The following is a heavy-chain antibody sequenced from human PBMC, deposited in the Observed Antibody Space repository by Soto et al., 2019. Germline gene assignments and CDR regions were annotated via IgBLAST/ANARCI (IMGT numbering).Heavy chain of an antibody. CDR1: GGTFSNDA. Sequence: QVHLVQSGPEVKQSGSSVRVSCTASGGTFSNDAISWVRQAPGQGLEWLGRIIPFFGTPDYSQTFRGRLTITADESTGTAYMDLRSLRSDDTAVYYCAREVVTETTVGYFDYWGQGTLVTVAS. CDR2: IIPFFGTP. D-gene: IGHD2-21*02. CDR3: AREVVTETTVGYFDY. V-gene: IGHV1-69*01. J-gene: IGHJ4*02.